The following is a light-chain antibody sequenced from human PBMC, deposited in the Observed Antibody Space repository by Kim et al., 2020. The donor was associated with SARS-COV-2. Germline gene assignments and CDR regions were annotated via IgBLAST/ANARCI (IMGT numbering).Light chain of an antibody. CDR1: QSVSSSY. CDR2: LAS. CDR3: QQYGSSPWT. V-gene: IGKV3-20*01. J-gene: IGKJ1*01. Sequence: SPGERATLSCRASQSVSSSYLAWYQQRPGQAPWLLLYLASSRATGIPDRFSGSGSGTDFTLTISRLEPEDFAVYYCQQYGSSPWTFGQGTKVEIK.